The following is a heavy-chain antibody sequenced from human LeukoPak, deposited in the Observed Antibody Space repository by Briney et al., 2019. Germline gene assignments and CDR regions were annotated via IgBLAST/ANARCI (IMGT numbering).Heavy chain of an antibody. J-gene: IGHJ6*02. CDR2: INPNSGGT. CDR1: GYTFTCYY. D-gene: IGHD6-6*01. V-gene: IGHV1-2*06. Sequence: ASVKVSCKASGYTFTCYYMHWVRQAPGQGLEWMGRINPNSGGTNYAQKFQGRVTMTRDTSISTAYMELSRLRSDDTAVYYCATGIAARGRYYYYGMDVWGQGTTVTVSS. CDR3: ATGIAARGRYYYYGMDV.